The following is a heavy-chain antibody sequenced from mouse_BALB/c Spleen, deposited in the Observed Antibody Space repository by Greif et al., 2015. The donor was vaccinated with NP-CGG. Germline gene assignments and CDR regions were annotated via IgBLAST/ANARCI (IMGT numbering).Heavy chain of an antibody. J-gene: IGHJ4*01. CDR1: GYTFTDYY. D-gene: IGHD4-1*01. CDR2: IYPGSGNT. CDR3: ARRTGTEAMDY. V-gene: IGHV1-84*02. Sequence: LVESGPELVKPGASVKISCKASGYTFTDYYINWVKQKPGQGLEWIGWIYPGSGNTKYNEKFKGKATLTVDTSSSTAYMQLSSLTSEDTAVYFCARRTGTEAMDYWGRGTSVTVSP.